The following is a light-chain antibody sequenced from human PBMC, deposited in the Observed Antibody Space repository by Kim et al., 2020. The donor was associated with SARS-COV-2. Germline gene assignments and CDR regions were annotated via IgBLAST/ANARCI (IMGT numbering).Light chain of an antibody. V-gene: IGLV1-51*01. J-gene: IGLJ2*01. CDR1: SCNIGNNY. Sequence: QSVLTQPPSVSAAPGQKVTISCSGSSCNIGNNYVSWYQQLPGTAPKLLIYDNIKRPSGIPDRFSGSNSGTSATLGITGLQTGDEADYYCGSWDSSVSAWVFGGGTQLTVL. CDR2: DNI. CDR3: GSWDSSVSAWV.